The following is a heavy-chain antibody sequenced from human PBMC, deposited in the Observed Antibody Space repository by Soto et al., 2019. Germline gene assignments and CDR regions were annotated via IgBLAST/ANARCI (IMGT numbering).Heavy chain of an antibody. CDR2: IYYSGST. V-gene: IGHV4-39*01. D-gene: IGHD6-6*01. CDR3: ARTYSSSSYYYYYYMDV. CDR1: GGSISSSSYY. Sequence: SETLSLTCTVSGGSISSSSYYWGWIRQPPGKGLEWIGSIYYSGSTYYNTSLKSRVTISVDTSKNQISLKLSSVTAADTAVYYCARTYSSSSYYYYYYMDVWGKGTTVTVSS. J-gene: IGHJ6*03.